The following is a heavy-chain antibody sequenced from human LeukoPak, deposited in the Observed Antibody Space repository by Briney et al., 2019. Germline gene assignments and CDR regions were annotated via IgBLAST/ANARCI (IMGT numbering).Heavy chain of an antibody. CDR3: ARSYTASLGAFDY. CDR1: GFTFSSYS. V-gene: IGHV3-48*01. J-gene: IGHJ4*02. CDR2: ISSSSSTI. Sequence: PGGSLRLSCAASGFTFSSYSMNWVRQAPGKGLEWVSYISSSSSTIYYADSVKGRFTISRDNAKNSLYLQMNSLRAEDTAVYYCARSYTASLGAFDYWGQGTLVTVSS. D-gene: IGHD2-2*02.